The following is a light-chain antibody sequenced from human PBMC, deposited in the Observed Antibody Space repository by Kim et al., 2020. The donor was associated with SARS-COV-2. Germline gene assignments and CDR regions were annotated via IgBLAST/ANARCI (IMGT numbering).Light chain of an antibody. V-gene: IGKV3D-20*01. Sequence: FSPGARATLSCRASQSVSSSYLAWYQQKPGLAPRLLIYDASRRATGIPDRFSGSGSGTDFTLTISRLEPEDFAVYYCQQYGSSPYTFGQGTKLEI. CDR1: QSVSSSY. J-gene: IGKJ2*01. CDR2: DAS. CDR3: QQYGSSPYT.